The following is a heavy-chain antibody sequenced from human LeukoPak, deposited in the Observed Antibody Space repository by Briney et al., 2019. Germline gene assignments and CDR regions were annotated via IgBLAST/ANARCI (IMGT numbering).Heavy chain of an antibody. V-gene: IGHV4-61*02. CDR3: ARGVVGAVDY. CDR1: GSSISSGSYY. D-gene: IGHD2-15*01. Sequence: PSETLSLTCTVSGSSISSGSYYWSWIRQPAGKGLEWIGRIYTSGSTNYNPSLKSRVTISVDTSKNQFSLKLSSVTAADTAVYYCARGVVGAVDYWGQGTLVTVSS. CDR2: IYTSGST. J-gene: IGHJ4*02.